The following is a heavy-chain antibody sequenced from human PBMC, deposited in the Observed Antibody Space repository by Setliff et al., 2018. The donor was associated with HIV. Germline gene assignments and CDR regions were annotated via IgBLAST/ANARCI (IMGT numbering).Heavy chain of an antibody. J-gene: IGHJ4*02. CDR1: GGSISSHY. Sequence: PSETLSLTCSVSGGSISSHYWSWIRQPPGKGLEWLGYIYYSGVTHYNPSLKSRVSISVDTSNNQFSLRLTSLTAADTAVYYCARLHGDFYFDLWGQGTLVTVSS. CDR3: ARLHGDFYFDL. V-gene: IGHV4-59*11. D-gene: IGHD4-17*01. CDR2: IYYSGVT.